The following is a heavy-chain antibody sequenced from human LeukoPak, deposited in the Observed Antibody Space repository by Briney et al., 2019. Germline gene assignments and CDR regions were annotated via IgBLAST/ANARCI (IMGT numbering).Heavy chain of an antibody. CDR1: GGSISSSSYY. D-gene: IGHD3-22*01. J-gene: IGHJ4*02. V-gene: IGHV4-39*01. CDR2: IYYSGST. CDR3: ARRPPRYDSSGYDGDYFDY. Sequence: PSETLSLTCTVSGGSISSSSYYWGWIRQPPGKGLEWIGSIYYSGSTYYNPSLKSRVTISVDTSKNQFSLKLNSVTAADTAVYYCARRPPRYDSSGYDGDYFDYWGQGTLVTVSS.